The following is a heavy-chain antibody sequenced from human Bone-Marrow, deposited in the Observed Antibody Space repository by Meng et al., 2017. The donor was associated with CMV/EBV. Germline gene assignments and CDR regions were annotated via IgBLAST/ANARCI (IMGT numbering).Heavy chain of an antibody. J-gene: IGHJ4*02. V-gene: IGHV3-23*03. CDR2: IYSGGSST. CDR3: AKVGWVGAYYFDY. Sequence: GGSLRLSCAASGFTFSSYDMHWVRQAPGKGLEWVSVIYSGGSSTYYADSVKGRFTISRDNSKNTLYLQMNSLRAEDTAVYYCAKVGWVGAYYFDYWGQGTLVTVSS. CDR1: GFTFSSYD. D-gene: IGHD1-26*01.